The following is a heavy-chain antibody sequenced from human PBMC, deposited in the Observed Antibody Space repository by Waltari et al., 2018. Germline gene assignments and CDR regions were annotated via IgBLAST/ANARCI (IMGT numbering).Heavy chain of an antibody. J-gene: IGHJ4*02. V-gene: IGHV3-7*01. CDR1: GFTFSRYW. CDR2: INYDGRQK. CDR3: AKSRGFEY. Sequence: EVQLVESGGGLVQPGGSLRLSCEASGFTFSRYWMSWVRQTPGKGLEWVANINYDGRQKYYWDSVKGRFAISRDNARNSVYLQMNSLRVEDTAVYYCAKSRGFEYWGQGALITVSS. D-gene: IGHD3-10*01.